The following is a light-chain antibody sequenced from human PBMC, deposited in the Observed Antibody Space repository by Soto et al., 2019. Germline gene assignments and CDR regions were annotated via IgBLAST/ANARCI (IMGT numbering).Light chain of an antibody. CDR2: DTS. CDR3: QQYGSSPTWT. Sequence: EIVLTQSPGTLSLSPGERATLSCRASQSVTSNYLAWYQQKPGQAPGLLIYDTSTGASGVPDRFSGSGSGTDFTLTISRLEPEDSAVYYCQQYGSSPTWTFGQGTKVDIK. J-gene: IGKJ1*01. V-gene: IGKV3-20*01. CDR1: QSVTSNY.